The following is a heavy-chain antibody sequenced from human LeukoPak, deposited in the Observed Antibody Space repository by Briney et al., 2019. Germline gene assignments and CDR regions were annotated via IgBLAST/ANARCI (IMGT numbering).Heavy chain of an antibody. CDR3: AKLLGTATTYDS. V-gene: IGHV3-7*01. D-gene: IGHD5-24*01. J-gene: IGHJ4*02. CDR1: GFTFSGNW. Sequence: GGSLRLSCGASGFTFSGNWMSWVRQAPGKGLEWVASINPDGSQKLYVDSVKGRFTISRDNTKSSLYLQMNGLGAEDTAMYYCAKLLGTATTYDSWGQGTRVTVSS. CDR2: INPDGSQK.